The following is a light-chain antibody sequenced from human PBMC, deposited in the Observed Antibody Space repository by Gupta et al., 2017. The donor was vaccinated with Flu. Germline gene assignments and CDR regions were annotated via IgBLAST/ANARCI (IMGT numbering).Light chain of an antibody. CDR3: QQYNNWPPLT. J-gene: IGKJ4*01. Sequence: EIVMTQSPATLSVSPGARATLSCRASQSISTDLAWYQQQPGQAPRLLMFGSSTRATGIPARFSGSGSGTEFTLTISSLQSEDFAVYYCQQYNNWPPLTFGGGTKVEIK. CDR1: QSISTD. CDR2: GSS. V-gene: IGKV3-15*01.